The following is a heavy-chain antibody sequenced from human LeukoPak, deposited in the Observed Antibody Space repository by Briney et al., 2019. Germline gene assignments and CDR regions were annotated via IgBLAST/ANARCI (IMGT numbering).Heavy chain of an antibody. CDR2: IIPILGIA. CDR1: GGTFSSYA. Sequence: ASVKVSCKASGGTFSSYAISWVRQAPGRGLEWMGRIIPILGIANYAQKFQGRVTITADKSTSTAYMELSSLRSEDTAVYYCARGFGELPLDYWGQGTLVTVSS. V-gene: IGHV1-69*04. CDR3: ARGFGELPLDY. D-gene: IGHD3-10*01. J-gene: IGHJ4*02.